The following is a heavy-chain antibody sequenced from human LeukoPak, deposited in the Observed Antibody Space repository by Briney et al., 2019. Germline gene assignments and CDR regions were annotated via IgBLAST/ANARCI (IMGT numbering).Heavy chain of an antibody. D-gene: IGHD6-19*01. V-gene: IGHV3-30-3*01. J-gene: IGHJ4*02. CDR1: GFTFSSYP. Sequence: GGSLRLSCAASGFTFSSYPMHWVRQAPSKGLEWVAVISYDGSDRHYADSVKGRFTISRDNSKNTLFLQMNSLRAEDTSMYYCAREGSSGWYPYWGQGTLVTVSS. CDR3: AREGSSGWYPY. CDR2: ISYDGSDR.